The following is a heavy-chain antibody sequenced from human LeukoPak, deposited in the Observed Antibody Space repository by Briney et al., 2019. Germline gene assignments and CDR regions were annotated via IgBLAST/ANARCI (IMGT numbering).Heavy chain of an antibody. J-gene: IGHJ4*02. CDR2: ISAYNGNT. CDR1: GYTFTGYG. Sequence: ASVKVSCKASGYTFTGYGISWVRQAPGQGLEWMGWISAYNGNTNYAQKFQGRVAITADKSTSTAYMELSSLRSEDTAVYYCARASDSSGYYLPFDYWGQGTLVTVSS. CDR3: ARASDSSGYYLPFDY. V-gene: IGHV1-18*01. D-gene: IGHD3-22*01.